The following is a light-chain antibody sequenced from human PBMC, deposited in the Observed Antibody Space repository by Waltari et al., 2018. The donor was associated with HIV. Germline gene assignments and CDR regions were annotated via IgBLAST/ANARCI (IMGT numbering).Light chain of an antibody. CDR1: TGTVTSGHF. Sequence: QAVVTQEPSLTVSPGGTVTLTCGSSTGTVTSGHFPYWFQQKPGQAPKTLIFDTNNKYSWTPARFSGSLLGGKAALTLSGAQPEDEAEYYCLFYFDGAQVFGGGTRLTVL. CDR3: LFYFDGAQV. CDR2: DTN. J-gene: IGLJ3*02. V-gene: IGLV7-46*01.